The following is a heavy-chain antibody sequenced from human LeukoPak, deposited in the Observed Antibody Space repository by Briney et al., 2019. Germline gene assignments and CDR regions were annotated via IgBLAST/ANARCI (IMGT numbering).Heavy chain of an antibody. V-gene: IGHV3-30*02. J-gene: IGHJ4*02. CDR2: IRYDGNNK. CDR1: GFTFSTYG. CDR3: ARDRHVYYDILTGYASYFEY. D-gene: IGHD3-9*01. Sequence: GGSLRLSCAASGFTFSTYGMHWVRQAPGKGLEWVAFIRYDGNNKFYADSVKGRFTISRDNSKNTLYLQMNSLRPEHTAVYYCARDRHVYYDILTGYASYFEYWGQGALVTVSS.